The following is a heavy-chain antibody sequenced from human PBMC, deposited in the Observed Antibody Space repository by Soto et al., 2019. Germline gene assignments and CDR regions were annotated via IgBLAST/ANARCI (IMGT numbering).Heavy chain of an antibody. J-gene: IGHJ6*03. CDR1: GYSFTSYW. CDR3: ARHDLYDYGDYTPPHMDV. V-gene: IGHV5-51*01. CDR2: IYPGDSDT. Sequence: GESLKISCKGSGYSFTSYWIGWVRQMPGKGLEWMGIIYPGDSDTRYSPSFQGQVTISADKSISTAYLQWSSLKASDTAMYYCARHDLYDYGDYTPPHMDVWGKGTTVTVSS. D-gene: IGHD4-17*01.